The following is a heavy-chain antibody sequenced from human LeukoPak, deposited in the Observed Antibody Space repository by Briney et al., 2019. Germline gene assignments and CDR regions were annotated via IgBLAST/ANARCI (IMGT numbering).Heavy chain of an antibody. J-gene: IGHJ4*02. CDR1: GFTFSSYW. Sequence: QPGRSLRLSCAASGFTFSSYWMSWVRQAPGKGLEWVANIKQDGSERYYVDSMKGRFTISRDNAKNSLYLQMNSLRAEDTAVYYCARGLAAFRDYYASGSLDYWGQGALVTVSS. V-gene: IGHV3-7*01. CDR2: IKQDGSER. CDR3: ARGLAAFRDYYASGSLDY. D-gene: IGHD3-10*01.